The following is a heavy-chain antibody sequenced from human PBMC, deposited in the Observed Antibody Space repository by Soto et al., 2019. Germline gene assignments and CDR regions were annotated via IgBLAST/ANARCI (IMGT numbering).Heavy chain of an antibody. CDR3: AKAPSGPFDYSPYPLDP. D-gene: IGHD3-10*01. Sequence: EVQLLESGGGLVQPGGSLRLSCAASGFTFSSYAMSWVRQAPGKGLEWVSAISGSGGSTYYADSVKGRFTISRDNSKNTLYLQMNSLRAEDTAVYYCAKAPSGPFDYSPYPLDPWGQGTLVTVSS. J-gene: IGHJ5*02. CDR2: ISGSGGST. V-gene: IGHV3-23*01. CDR1: GFTFSSYA.